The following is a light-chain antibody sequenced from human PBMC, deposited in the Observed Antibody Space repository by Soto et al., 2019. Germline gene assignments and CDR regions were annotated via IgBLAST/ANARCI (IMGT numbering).Light chain of an antibody. Sequence: EVVLTQSPGSLSLSPGERATLSCRASQSISRTFVAWYQQNPGQAPRLLIYGASNRATGIPDRLSGSGSGEDYTLTISILKTKDFTVYYIQQYGRPAYTCGQRTMLAIK. CDR3: QQYGRPAYT. J-gene: IGKJ2*01. CDR1: QSISRTF. CDR2: GAS. V-gene: IGKV3-20*01.